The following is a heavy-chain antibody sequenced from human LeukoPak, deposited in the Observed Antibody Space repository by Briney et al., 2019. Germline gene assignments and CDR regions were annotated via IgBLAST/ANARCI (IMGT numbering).Heavy chain of an antibody. Sequence: SETLSLTCTVYGYSISSGYYWGWIRQPPGKGLEWIGYIYYSGSTNYNPSLKSRVTISVGTSKNQFSLKLSSVTAADTAVYYCATGGRDGYHYYPYWGQGTLVTVSS. D-gene: IGHD5-24*01. J-gene: IGHJ4*02. CDR3: ATGGRDGYHYYPY. CDR2: IYYSGST. V-gene: IGHV4-38-2*02. CDR1: GYSISSGYY.